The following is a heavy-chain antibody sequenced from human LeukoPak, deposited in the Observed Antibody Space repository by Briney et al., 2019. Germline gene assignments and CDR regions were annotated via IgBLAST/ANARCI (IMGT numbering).Heavy chain of an antibody. CDR3: SREGGDYDDAFDI. D-gene: IGHD4-17*01. Sequence: PGGSLRLSCAASGFTFSTYGLHWVRQAPGKGLEWVAFIRYDGNNKHYADSVKGRFTLSRDNAKNTLYLQMNSLRAEDTAVYYCSREGGDYDDAFDIWGQGTMVTVSS. V-gene: IGHV3-30*02. CDR1: GFTFSTYG. CDR2: IRYDGNNK. J-gene: IGHJ3*02.